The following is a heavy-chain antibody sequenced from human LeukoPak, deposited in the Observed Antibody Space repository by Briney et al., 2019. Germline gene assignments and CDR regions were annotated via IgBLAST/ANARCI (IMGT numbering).Heavy chain of an antibody. CDR2: IIPIFGTA. J-gene: IGHJ4*02. CDR1: GGTFSSYA. Sequence: GASVKVSCKASGGTFSSYAISWVRQAPGQGLEWMGGIIPIFGTANYAQKFQGRVTITTDESTSTAYMELSSLRSEDTAVYYCARRYYYNLGSIPFDFWGQGTLVTVSS. D-gene: IGHD3-10*01. V-gene: IGHV1-69*05. CDR3: ARRYYYNLGSIPFDF.